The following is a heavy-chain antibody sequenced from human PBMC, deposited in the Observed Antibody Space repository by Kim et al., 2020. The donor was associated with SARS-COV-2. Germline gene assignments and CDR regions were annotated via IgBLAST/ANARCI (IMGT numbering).Heavy chain of an antibody. V-gene: IGHV3-30*07. D-gene: IGHD2-2*01. Sequence: KGQFTISRDNSKNTVYLQMNSLGAEDTAVYYCAREDIVVVPAIDYWGQGTLVTVSS. CDR3: AREDIVVVPAIDY. J-gene: IGHJ4*02.